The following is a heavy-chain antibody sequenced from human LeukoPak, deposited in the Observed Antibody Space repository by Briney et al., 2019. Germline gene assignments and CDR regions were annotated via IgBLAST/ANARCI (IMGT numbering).Heavy chain of an antibody. CDR3: ASSPSYYDSSGYSEPFDY. V-gene: IGHV4-59*01. Sequence: SETQSLTCTVSGGSISSYYWSWIRQPPGKGLEWIGYIYYSGSTNYNPSLQSRVTISIDPSKNQFSLKLNSVTAADTAVYYCASSPSYYDSSGYSEPFDYWGQGSLVTVSS. CDR1: GGSISSYY. J-gene: IGHJ4*02. D-gene: IGHD3-22*01. CDR2: IYYSGST.